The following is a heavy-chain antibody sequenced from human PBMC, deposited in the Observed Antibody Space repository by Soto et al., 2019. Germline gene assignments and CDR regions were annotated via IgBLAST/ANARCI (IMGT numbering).Heavy chain of an antibody. J-gene: IGHJ6*02. CDR1: GFTFSTYG. CDR3: ARRPRSGWDHYYYGMDV. CDR2: MSHDGSHK. Sequence: QVQLVESGGGVVQAGGSLGLSCTASGFTFSTYGMHWVRQAPGKGPEWVAVMSHDGSHKAFLDSVKGRFIISRDNSKNSLYLQMNSLRPEDTAVYYFARRPRSGWDHYYYGMDVWGQGTTVIVSS. D-gene: IGHD6-19*01. V-gene: IGHV3-30*03.